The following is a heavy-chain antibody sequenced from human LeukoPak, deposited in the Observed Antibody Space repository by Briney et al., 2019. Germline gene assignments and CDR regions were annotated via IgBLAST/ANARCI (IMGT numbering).Heavy chain of an antibody. V-gene: IGHV3-7*01. Sequence: PGGSLRLSCAVSGFTFRSHWMSWVRRAPGKGLEWVANINKDGSEKYYVDSVKGRLTISRDNAKNSLYLQKNSLRAEDTAVYYCAREEEKYDSSGYFAYWGQGTLVTVSS. J-gene: IGHJ4*02. CDR3: AREEEKYDSSGYFAY. D-gene: IGHD3-22*01. CDR2: INKDGSEK. CDR1: GFTFRSHW.